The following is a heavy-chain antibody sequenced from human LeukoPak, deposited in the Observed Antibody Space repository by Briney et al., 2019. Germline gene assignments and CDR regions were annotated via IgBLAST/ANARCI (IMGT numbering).Heavy chain of an antibody. CDR1: GYSFTSYW. Sequence: GESLKISCKGSGYSFTSYWIGWGRQMPGKGVEWMGIIYPGDSDTTYSPSFQGQVTISADKSISTAYLQWSSLKASDTAMYYCARGVAMIVAGGDAFDIWGQGTMVTVSS. CDR3: ARGVAMIVAGGDAFDI. V-gene: IGHV5-51*01. CDR2: IYPGDSDT. D-gene: IGHD3-22*01. J-gene: IGHJ3*02.